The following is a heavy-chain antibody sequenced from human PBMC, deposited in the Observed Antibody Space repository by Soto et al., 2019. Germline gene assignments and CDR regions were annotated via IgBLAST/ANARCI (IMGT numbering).Heavy chain of an antibody. J-gene: IGHJ3*02. V-gene: IGHV4-31*03. CDR3: ARGSQLERDALDI. CDR2: IYYTGHT. Sequence: SSETPSPTCSVSCFSIHNGGYYWGWIRPHPGKGLEWIGYIYYTGHTFYNPSLKSRVAMSLDTSKNQFSLKLSSVTAADTAVYYCARGSQLERDALDIWGQGTMVTVSS. CDR1: CFSIHNGGYY. D-gene: IGHD1-1*01.